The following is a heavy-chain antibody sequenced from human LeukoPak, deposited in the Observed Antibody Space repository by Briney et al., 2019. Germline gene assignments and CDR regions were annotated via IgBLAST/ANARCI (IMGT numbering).Heavy chain of an antibody. Sequence: PGGSLRLSCAASGFTFGDYSMTWIRQAPGKGLEWVSYISGSGSTIYYADSVKGRFTISRDISKNTLYLQMNSLRAEDTAVYYCARLTTVVSFDYWGQGTLVTVSS. CDR3: ARLTTVVSFDY. J-gene: IGHJ4*02. V-gene: IGHV3-11*01. D-gene: IGHD4-23*01. CDR1: GFTFGDYS. CDR2: ISGSGSTI.